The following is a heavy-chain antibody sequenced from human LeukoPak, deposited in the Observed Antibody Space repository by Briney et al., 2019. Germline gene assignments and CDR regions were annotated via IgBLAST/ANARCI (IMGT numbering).Heavy chain of an antibody. D-gene: IGHD6-19*01. Sequence: ASVKVSCKASGYYFVTYPINWVRQAPGQGLEWMGWISAYNGNTNYAQKLQGRVTMTTDTSTSTAYMELRSLRSDDTAVYYCARVENVYSSGRYYYYYMDVWGKGTTVTVSS. CDR1: GYYFVTYP. CDR2: ISAYNGNT. CDR3: ARVENVYSSGRYYYYYMDV. V-gene: IGHV1-18*01. J-gene: IGHJ6*03.